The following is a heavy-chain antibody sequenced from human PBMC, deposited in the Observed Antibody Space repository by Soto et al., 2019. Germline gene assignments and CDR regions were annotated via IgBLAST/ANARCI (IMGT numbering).Heavy chain of an antibody. Sequence: EVQLLESGGGLVQPGGSLRLSCAASGFTFSSYAMSWVRQAPGKGLEWVSAISGSGGSTYYADSVKGRFTISRDNSTNTLYLQMNSLRAEDTAVYYCAKRGYSNQSPFDYWGQGTLVTVSS. CDR1: GFTFSSYA. D-gene: IGHD4-4*01. J-gene: IGHJ4*02. CDR3: AKRGYSNQSPFDY. CDR2: ISGSGGST. V-gene: IGHV3-23*01.